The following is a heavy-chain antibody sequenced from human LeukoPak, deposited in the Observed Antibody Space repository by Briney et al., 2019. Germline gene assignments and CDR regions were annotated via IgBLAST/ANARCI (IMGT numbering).Heavy chain of an antibody. Sequence: GGSLRLSCAASGLPFHDYAMHWVRHAPGKGLEWVALISGDGGTTYYADSVKGRFTISRDNSKTSLYLQMNSLRTEDTAFYYCAKGQSSGIPYFNYWGQGTLVTVSS. CDR3: AKGQSSGIPYFNY. J-gene: IGHJ4*02. CDR2: ISGDGGTT. D-gene: IGHD3-22*01. V-gene: IGHV3-43*02. CDR1: GLPFHDYA.